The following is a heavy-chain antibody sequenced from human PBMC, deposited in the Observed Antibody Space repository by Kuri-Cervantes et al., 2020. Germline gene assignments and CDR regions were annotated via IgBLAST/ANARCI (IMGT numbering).Heavy chain of an antibody. J-gene: IGHJ6*02. D-gene: IGHD3-10*01. CDR2: ISYDGTNK. V-gene: IGHV3-30*18. Sequence: GESLKIPCVVSGFTFSSYGIHWVRQAPGKGLEWVAVISYDGTNKYCADSVKGRFTISRDNSKNTLYMQMNSLRAEDTAVYYCAKQVYYGSGSYSHYYGMDVWGQGTLVTVSS. CDR3: AKQVYYGSGSYSHYYGMDV. CDR1: GFTFSSYG.